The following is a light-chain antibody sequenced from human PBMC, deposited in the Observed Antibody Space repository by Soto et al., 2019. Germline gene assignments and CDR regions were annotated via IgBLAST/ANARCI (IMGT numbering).Light chain of an antibody. CDR2: LVS. Sequence: QSALAQPASVSGSPGQSITISCTGTSNDIGLYNYVSWYQQHPGKAPKLIIYLVSSRPSGISNRFSASKSGNTASLTISGLQAEDEADYYCASYARGSTLVVFGGGTKLTVL. CDR3: ASYARGSTLVV. V-gene: IGLV2-14*01. CDR1: SNDIGLYNY. J-gene: IGLJ2*01.